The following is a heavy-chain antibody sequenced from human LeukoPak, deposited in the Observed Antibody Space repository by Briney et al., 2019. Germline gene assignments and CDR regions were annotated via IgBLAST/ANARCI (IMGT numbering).Heavy chain of an antibody. CDR3: ARLPVVPAAIIYYYYYYMDV. D-gene: IGHD2-2*01. V-gene: IGHV3-48*01. Sequence: AGGSLRLSCAAPGFTFSSYSMNWVRQAPGKGLEWVSYISSSSSTIYYADSVKGRFTISRDNAKSSLYLQMNSLRAADTAVYYCARLPVVPAAIIYYYYYYMDVWGKGTTVTVSS. J-gene: IGHJ6*03. CDR1: GFTFSSYS. CDR2: ISSSSSTI.